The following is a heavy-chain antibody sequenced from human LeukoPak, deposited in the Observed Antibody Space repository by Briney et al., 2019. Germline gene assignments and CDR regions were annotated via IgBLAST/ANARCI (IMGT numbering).Heavy chain of an antibody. D-gene: IGHD6-19*01. CDR2: ISNSGSTI. CDR3: ARVTAVAGTSVGVDA. CDR1: GFTFSSYE. J-gene: IGHJ4*02. Sequence: PGGSLRLSCAASGFTFSSYEMNWVRQAPGKGLEWVSYISNSGSTIYYADSVKGRFTISRDNAKNTLYLQMNSLRAEDTAVYYCARVTAVAGTSVGVDAWGQGILVTVS. V-gene: IGHV3-48*03.